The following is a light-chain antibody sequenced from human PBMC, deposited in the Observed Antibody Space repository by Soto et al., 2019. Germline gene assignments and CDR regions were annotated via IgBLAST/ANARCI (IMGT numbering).Light chain of an antibody. CDR1: QTVTYK. Sequence: EIVLTQSPATLSSSPGERATLSCRASQTVTYKLAWYQHRPGQAPRLLIYETLNRATGIPARFSGSGSGTDFTLTISSLEPEDFAVYYCHQRMSWPRTFGQGTKVEVK. CDR2: ETL. V-gene: IGKV3-11*01. CDR3: HQRMSWPRT. J-gene: IGKJ1*01.